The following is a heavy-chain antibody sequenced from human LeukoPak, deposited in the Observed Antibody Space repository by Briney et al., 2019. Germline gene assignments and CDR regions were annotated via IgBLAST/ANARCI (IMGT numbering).Heavy chain of an antibody. CDR3: ARDRTGDFDY. J-gene: IGHJ4*02. CDR1: GFSLTTYA. CDR2: TWHDGSNK. Sequence: GGSLRLSCAASGFSLTTYALHWVRQAPGKGLEWVAVTWHDGSNKYYADSVKGRFTISRDNSKNTLYLQMNSLRLEDTAVYYCARDRTGDFDYWGQGTLVSVSS. V-gene: IGHV3-33*01.